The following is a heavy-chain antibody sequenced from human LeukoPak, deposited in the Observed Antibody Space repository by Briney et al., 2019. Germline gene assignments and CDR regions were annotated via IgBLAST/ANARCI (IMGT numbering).Heavy chain of an antibody. CDR1: GFTFSSYG. V-gene: IGHV3-30*02. J-gene: IGHJ4*02. D-gene: IGHD5-18*01. Sequence: GGSLRLSCAASGFTFSSYGMHWVRQAPGKGLEWVAFIRYDGSNKYNADSVKGRFTISRGNSKNTLYLQMNSLRVEDTALYYCAKGSIGYSHGYTDYWGQGTLVTVSS. CDR3: AKGSIGYSHGYTDY. CDR2: IRYDGSNK.